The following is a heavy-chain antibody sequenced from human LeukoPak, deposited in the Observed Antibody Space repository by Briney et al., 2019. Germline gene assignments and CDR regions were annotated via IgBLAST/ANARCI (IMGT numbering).Heavy chain of an antibody. Sequence: GGSLRLSCAVSGMTFERHGMHWVRQPPGKGLEWLAFIKYDGSRTDYEDSVKGRFTVSRDNSKNTLYLEMNSLRAEDTAVYYCIKDTIFTVDSFDYWGQGTLVTVSS. CDR1: GMTFERHG. J-gene: IGHJ4*02. D-gene: IGHD3-3*01. V-gene: IGHV3-30*02. CDR2: IKYDGSRT. CDR3: IKDTIFTVDSFDY.